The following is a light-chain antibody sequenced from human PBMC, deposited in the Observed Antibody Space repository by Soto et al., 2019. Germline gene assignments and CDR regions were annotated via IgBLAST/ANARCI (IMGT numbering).Light chain of an antibody. CDR1: QSVSSY. Sequence: EIVLTQSPATLSLSPGERATLSCRASQSVSSYLAWYQQKPGQAPRLLIYDASNRATGIPARFSGSGSGTDFPLTISSLEPEDFAVYYCQQRSNYTFGQGTKLEIK. CDR3: QQRSNYT. V-gene: IGKV3-11*01. J-gene: IGKJ2*01. CDR2: DAS.